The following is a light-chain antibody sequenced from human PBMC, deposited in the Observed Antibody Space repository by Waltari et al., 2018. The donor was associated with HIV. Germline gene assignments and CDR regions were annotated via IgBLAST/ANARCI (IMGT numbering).Light chain of an antibody. J-gene: IGKJ1*01. Sequence: DIQLTQSPSFLSASVGDRVTISCRASQGISSFLAWYQQKPGKAPKLLIYAASTLQNGVPSRFSGSGSGTEFTLTINSLQPEDFATYFCQQLNTYPPWTVGQGTKVEVK. CDR3: QQLNTYPPWT. CDR1: QGISSF. V-gene: IGKV1-9*01. CDR2: AAS.